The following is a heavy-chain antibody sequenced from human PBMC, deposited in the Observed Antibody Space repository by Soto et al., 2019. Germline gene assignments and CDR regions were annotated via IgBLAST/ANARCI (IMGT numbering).Heavy chain of an antibody. CDR1: GGSFSGYY. CDR2: INHSGST. V-gene: IGHV4-34*01. CDR3: ARETSPGFAFSWFDP. J-gene: IGHJ5*02. Sequence: PSETLSLTFAVYGGSFSGYYWSWIRQPPGKGLEWIGEINHSGSTTYNPSLKSRVTISVDTSKNQFSLKLSSVTVADTAVYYCARETSPGFAFSWFDPRGQGTLVTLSS. D-gene: IGHD3-10*01.